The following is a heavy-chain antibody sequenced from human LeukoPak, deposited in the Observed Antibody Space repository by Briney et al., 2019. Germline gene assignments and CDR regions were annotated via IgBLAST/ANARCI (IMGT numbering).Heavy chain of an antibody. CDR3: ARLVLSSPNYSDY. CDR2: INYSGKT. J-gene: IGHJ4*02. Sequence: SETLSLTCTVSDGSISSSNSYYWVWIRQPPGKGLEWLGSINYSGKTYYTSSLKSRVTISVDTSKNQFSLRLNSVTAADTAVFYCARLVLSSPNYSDYWGQGTLVTVSS. V-gene: IGHV4-39*01. CDR1: DGSISSSNSYY. D-gene: IGHD2-8*01.